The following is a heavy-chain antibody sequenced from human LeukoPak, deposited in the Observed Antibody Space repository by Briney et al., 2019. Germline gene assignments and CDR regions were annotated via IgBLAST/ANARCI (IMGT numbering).Heavy chain of an antibody. J-gene: IGHJ5*02. CDR2: INHSGST. V-gene: IGHV4-34*01. D-gene: IGHD3-10*01. CDR3: ARDSGTTGEVKFDP. CDR1: GGSFSGYY. Sequence: SETLSLTCAVYGGSFSGYYWSWIRQPPGKGLEWIGEINHSGSTNYNPSLKSRVTISVDTSKNQFSLKLMSVTAADTAVYYCARDSGTTGEVKFDPWGQGTLVTVSS.